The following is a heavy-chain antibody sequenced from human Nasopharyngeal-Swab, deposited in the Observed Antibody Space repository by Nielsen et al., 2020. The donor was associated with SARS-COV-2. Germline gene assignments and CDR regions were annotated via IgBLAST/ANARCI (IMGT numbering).Heavy chain of an antibody. J-gene: IGHJ4*02. CDR1: GFTVSSNY. V-gene: IGHV3-53*01. CDR3: ARATPTYSGGDFDY. Sequence: GESLKISCAASGFTVSSNYMSWVRQAPGKGPEWVSVIYSGGSTYYADSVKGRFTISRDNSKNTLYLQMNSLRAEDAAVYYCARATPTYSGGDFDYWGQGTLVTVSS. D-gene: IGHD2-15*01. CDR2: IYSGGST.